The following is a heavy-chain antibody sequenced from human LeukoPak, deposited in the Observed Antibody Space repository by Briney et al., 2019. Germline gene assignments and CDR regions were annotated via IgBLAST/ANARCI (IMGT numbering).Heavy chain of an antibody. Sequence: GGSLRLSCAASGFIVSSNYMSWVRQAPGKGLEWVSVIFSSGSTYYADSVKGRFTISRDNSKNTLYLQMNSLRAEDTAVYFCAREGYTNGWYRNWGQGTLVTVS. J-gene: IGHJ4*02. CDR2: IFSSGST. CDR1: GFIVSSNY. CDR3: AREGYTNGWYRN. D-gene: IGHD6-19*01. V-gene: IGHV3-53*01.